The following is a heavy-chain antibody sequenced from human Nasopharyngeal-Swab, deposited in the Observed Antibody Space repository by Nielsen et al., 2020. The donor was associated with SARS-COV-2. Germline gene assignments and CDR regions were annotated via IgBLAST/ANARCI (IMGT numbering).Heavy chain of an antibody. D-gene: IGHD3-22*01. J-gene: IGHJ4*02. V-gene: IGHV3-66*01. Sequence: IRQPPGKGLEWVSVIYSGGSTYYADSVKGRFTISRDNSKNTLYLQMNSLRAEDTAVYYCARGYYDSLRWGQGTLVTVSS. CDR2: IYSGGST. CDR3: ARGYYDSLR.